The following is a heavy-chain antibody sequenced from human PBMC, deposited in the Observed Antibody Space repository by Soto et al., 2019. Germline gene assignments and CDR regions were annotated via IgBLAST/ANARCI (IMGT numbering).Heavy chain of an antibody. CDR3: AVRRGYIGTFDY. CDR1: GGSISTVGHY. V-gene: IGHV4-31*03. Sequence: PSETLSLTCSVSGGSISTVGHYWTWIRQPPGKGLEWIGSIYHTGSTYYSKSLRSRLTMSVDTSKSQFSLRLSSVTAADTAVYYCAVRRGYIGTFDYWGQGTLVTV. CDR2: IYHTGST. D-gene: IGHD5-12*01. J-gene: IGHJ4*02.